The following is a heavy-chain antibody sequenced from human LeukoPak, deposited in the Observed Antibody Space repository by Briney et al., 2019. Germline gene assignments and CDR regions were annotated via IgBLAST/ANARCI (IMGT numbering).Heavy chain of an antibody. J-gene: IGHJ4*02. V-gene: IGHV3-33*01. CDR3: ARDPGVRWLVGFDY. CDR2: IWYDGSNK. Sequence: PGRSLRLSCAASGFTFSSYGLHWVRQAPDKGLGWVAVIWYDGSNKYYGDSVKGRFTISRDNSKNTLYLQMDSLRAEDTAVYYCARDPGVRWLVGFDYWGQGTLVTVSS. D-gene: IGHD6-19*01. CDR1: GFTFSSYG.